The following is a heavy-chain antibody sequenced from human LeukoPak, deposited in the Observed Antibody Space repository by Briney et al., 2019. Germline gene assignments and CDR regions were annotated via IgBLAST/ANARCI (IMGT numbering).Heavy chain of an antibody. J-gene: IGHJ4*02. CDR3: ARDLRELPL. D-gene: IGHD1-26*01. V-gene: IGHV3-21*01. Sequence: GGSLRLSCAASGFTFSSYSMNWVRQAPGKGLEWVSSISSSSNYIYYADSVKGRFTSSRDNAKNSLYLQMNSLRAEDTAVYYCARDLRELPLWGQGTLVTVSS. CDR2: ISSSSNYI. CDR1: GFTFSSYS.